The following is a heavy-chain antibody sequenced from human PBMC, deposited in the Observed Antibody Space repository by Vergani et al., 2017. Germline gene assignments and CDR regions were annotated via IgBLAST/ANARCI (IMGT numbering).Heavy chain of an antibody. V-gene: IGHV4-34*01. D-gene: IGHD1-20*01. CDR1: GGSFSGYY. Sequence: QVQLQQWGAGLLKPSETLSLTCAVYGGSFSGYYWSWIRQPPGQGLEWIGEINHSGSTNYNPSLKSRVTISVDTSKNQFSLKLSSVTAADTAVYYCARGSITGMIPHSKRHTARFNYWGQGTLVTVSS. CDR3: ARGSITGMIPHSKRHTARFNY. J-gene: IGHJ4*02. CDR2: INHSGST.